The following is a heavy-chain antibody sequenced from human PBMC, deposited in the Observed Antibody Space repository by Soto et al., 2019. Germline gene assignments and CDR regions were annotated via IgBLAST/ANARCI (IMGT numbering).Heavy chain of an antibody. CDR2: IYSDDNT. CDR1: GITATNGH. D-gene: IGHD4-17*01. Sequence: DVQLVKSGGGLIQPGGSLRLSCAASGITATNGHMSWVRQAPGKGLEWVSVIYSDDNTYYADSVKGRFTISRDTSKNTVYFQMNSLRAEDTAVYYCARDWNGDKYFDFWDQVSLVTVSS. V-gene: IGHV3-53*01. J-gene: IGHJ4*02. CDR3: ARDWNGDKYFDF.